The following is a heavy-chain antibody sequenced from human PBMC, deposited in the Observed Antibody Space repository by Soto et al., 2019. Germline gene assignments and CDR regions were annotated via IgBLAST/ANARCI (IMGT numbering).Heavy chain of an antibody. V-gene: IGHV4-34*01. CDR2: IDHSGST. CDR1: GGSFSAYY. D-gene: IGHD3-22*01. CDR3: ARTDRAIFYGMDV. Sequence: QVQLQQWGAGLLKPSETLSLTCAVYGGSFSAYYWSWIRQPPGKGLGWMGEIDHSGSTNYNPSLASRVTISVDTSKTQFSLKVSYVTAADTAVYHCARTDRAIFYGMDVWGQGKTVTVSS. J-gene: IGHJ6*02.